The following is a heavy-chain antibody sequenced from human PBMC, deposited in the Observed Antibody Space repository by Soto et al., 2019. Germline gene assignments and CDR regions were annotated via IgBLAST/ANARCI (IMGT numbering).Heavy chain of an antibody. Sequence: VQLVESGGGLVQPGGSLRLSCAASGFTFSSYWMHWVRQAPGKGLVWVSLINTDGSSTSYADSVKGRFIISRDNAENTLYLQMNSLRVEDTARYYCEREPPGRAWAGATDYWGQGTLVTVSS. CDR3: EREPPGRAWAGATDY. CDR2: INTDGSST. CDR1: GFTFSSYW. J-gene: IGHJ4*02. D-gene: IGHD1-26*01. V-gene: IGHV3-74*01.